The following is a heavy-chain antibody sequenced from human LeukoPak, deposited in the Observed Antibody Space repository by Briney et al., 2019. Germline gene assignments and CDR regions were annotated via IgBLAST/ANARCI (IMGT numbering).Heavy chain of an antibody. D-gene: IGHD3-22*01. J-gene: IGHJ4*02. CDR1: GFTVSSNY. CDR2: IYSGGST. Sequence: PGGSLRLSCATSGFTVSSNYMSWVRQALGKGLEWVSVIYSGGSTYYADSVKGRFTISRDNSKNTLYLQMNSLRAEDTAVYYCARDDSSGFVDYWGQGTLVTVSS. V-gene: IGHV3-53*01. CDR3: ARDDSSGFVDY.